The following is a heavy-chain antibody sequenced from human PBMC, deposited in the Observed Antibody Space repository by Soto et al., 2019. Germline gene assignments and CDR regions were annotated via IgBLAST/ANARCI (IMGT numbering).Heavy chain of an antibody. CDR2: INAGNGNT. CDR3: ARDSIAAAGERTYYYYYYMDV. D-gene: IGHD6-13*01. J-gene: IGHJ6*03. CDR1: GYTFTSYA. V-gene: IGHV1-3*01. Sequence: GASVKVSCKASGYTFTSYAMHWVRQAPGQRLEWMGWINAGNGNTKYSQKFQGRVTITRDTSASTAYMELSSLRSEDTAVYYCARDSIAAAGERTYYYYYYMDVWGKGTTVTVSS.